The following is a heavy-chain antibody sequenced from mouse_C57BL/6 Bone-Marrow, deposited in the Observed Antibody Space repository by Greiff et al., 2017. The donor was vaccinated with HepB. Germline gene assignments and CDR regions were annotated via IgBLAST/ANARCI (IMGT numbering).Heavy chain of an antibody. Sequence: VKLVESGAELVRPGTSVKMSCKASGYTFTNYWIGWAKQRPGHGLEWIGDIYPGGGYTNYNEKFKGKATLTADKSSSTAYMQFSSLTSEDSAIYYCARSGFSGFAYWGQGTLVTVSA. CDR3: ARSGFSGFAY. CDR1: GYTFTNYW. CDR2: IYPGGGYT. D-gene: IGHD3-1*01. J-gene: IGHJ3*01. V-gene: IGHV1-63*01.